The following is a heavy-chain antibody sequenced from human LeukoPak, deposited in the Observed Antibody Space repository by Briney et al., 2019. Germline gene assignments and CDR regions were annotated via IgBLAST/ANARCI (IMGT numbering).Heavy chain of an antibody. Sequence: SETLSLTCSVSDDSITMYYWTWIRQPPGKGLEWIGYVDHTGSTNFNPSLNGRVSISRDTTKDLFSLRLRSVTAADTAVYFCARGRVSSSTWYSTYYYYFYMDLWGKGTTVTVSS. CDR1: DDSITMYY. J-gene: IGHJ6*03. D-gene: IGHD6-13*01. V-gene: IGHV4-59*01. CDR3: ARGRVSSSTWYSTYYYYFYMDL. CDR2: VDHTGST.